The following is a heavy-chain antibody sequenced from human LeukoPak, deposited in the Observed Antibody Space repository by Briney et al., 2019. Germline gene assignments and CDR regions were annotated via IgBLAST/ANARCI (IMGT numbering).Heavy chain of an antibody. J-gene: IGHJ4*02. Sequence: SETLSLTCAVYGGSFSGYYWSWIRQPPGKGLEWIGEINHSGSTNYNPSLKSRVTISVDTSKNQFSLKLSSVTAADTAVYYCARDRGALDYWGQGTLVIVSS. D-gene: IGHD3-10*01. CDR2: INHSGST. CDR3: ARDRGALDY. V-gene: IGHV4-34*01. CDR1: GGSFSGYY.